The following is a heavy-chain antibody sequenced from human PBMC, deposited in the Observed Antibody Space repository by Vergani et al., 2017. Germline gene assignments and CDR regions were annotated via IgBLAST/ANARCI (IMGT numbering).Heavy chain of an antibody. CDR1: GFTVSSNY. CDR2: IYSGGST. V-gene: IGHV3-66*01. J-gene: IGHJ4*02. D-gene: IGHD5-18*01. CDR3: AKDRSGYSYGYDY. Sequence: EVQLVESGGGLVQPGGSLRLSCAASGFTVSSNYMSWVRQAPGKGLEWVSVIYSGGSTYYADSVKGRFTISRDNSKNTLYLQMNSLRAEDTAVYYCAKDRSGYSYGYDYWGQGTLVTVSS.